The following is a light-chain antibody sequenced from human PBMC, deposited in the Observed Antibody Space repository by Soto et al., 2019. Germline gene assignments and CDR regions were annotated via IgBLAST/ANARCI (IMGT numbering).Light chain of an antibody. Sequence: QSALTQPASVSGSPGQSITISCTGTSSDVGGYNYVSWYQHHPGKAPKLMIYEVSNRPSGVSNRFSGSKSGNTVSLTISGLQAEDEADYYCSSSTSINTLVFGGGTKLTVL. CDR2: EVS. CDR3: SSSTSINTLV. V-gene: IGLV2-14*01. CDR1: SSDVGGYNY. J-gene: IGLJ2*01.